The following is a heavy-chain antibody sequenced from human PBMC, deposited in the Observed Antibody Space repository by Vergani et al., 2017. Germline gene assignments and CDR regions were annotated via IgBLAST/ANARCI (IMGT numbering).Heavy chain of an antibody. Sequence: QVQLQESGPGLVKPSETLSLTCTVSGGSISSYYWSWIRQPPGKGLEWIGYIYYSGSTNYNPSLKSRVTISVDTSKNQFSLKLSSVTAADTAVYYCARALYSSSEGVYYFDYGGQGTLVTVSS. V-gene: IGHV4-59*01. J-gene: IGHJ4*02. D-gene: IGHD6-13*01. CDR3: ARALYSSSEGVYYFDY. CDR2: IYYSGST. CDR1: GGSISSYY.